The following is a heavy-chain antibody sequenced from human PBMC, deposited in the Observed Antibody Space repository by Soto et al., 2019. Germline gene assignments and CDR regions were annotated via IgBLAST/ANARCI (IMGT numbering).Heavy chain of an antibody. CDR3: ATLVPAPIKLFPRLGWFDP. Sequence: ASVKVSCKASGGTFSSYAISWVRQAPGQGLEWMGGIIPIFGTANYAQKFQGRVTITADESTSTAYMELSSLRSEDTAVYYCATLVPAPIKLFPRLGWFDPWGQGTLVTVSS. J-gene: IGHJ5*02. V-gene: IGHV1-69*13. CDR2: IIPIFGTA. CDR1: GGTFSSYA. D-gene: IGHD2-2*02.